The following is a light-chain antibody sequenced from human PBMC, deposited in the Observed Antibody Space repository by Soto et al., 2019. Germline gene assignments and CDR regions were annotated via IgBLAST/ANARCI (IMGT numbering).Light chain of an antibody. V-gene: IGKV3-15*01. Sequence: EVVMTQSPATLSVSPGERATLSCRASETVATNLAWYQQKPRQAPRLLISGASTRAAGISDRFRGSGSGTEVTLTISSLRSEDSAIYYCQQYFEWPPMTFGQGTKVEI. J-gene: IGKJ1*01. CDR3: QQYFEWPPMT. CDR2: GAS. CDR1: ETVATN.